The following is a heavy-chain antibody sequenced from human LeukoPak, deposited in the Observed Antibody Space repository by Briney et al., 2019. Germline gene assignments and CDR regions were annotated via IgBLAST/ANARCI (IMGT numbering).Heavy chain of an antibody. Sequence: ASVKVSCKASGYTFTSYGISWVRQAPGQGLEWMGWISAYNGNTNYAQKLQGRVTMTTDTSTSTAYMELRSLRSDDTAVYYCARDIRELRYFAWLLDTDYWGQGTLVTVSS. V-gene: IGHV1-18*01. J-gene: IGHJ4*02. CDR1: GYTFTSYG. D-gene: IGHD3-9*01. CDR2: ISAYNGNT. CDR3: ARDIRELRYFAWLLDTDY.